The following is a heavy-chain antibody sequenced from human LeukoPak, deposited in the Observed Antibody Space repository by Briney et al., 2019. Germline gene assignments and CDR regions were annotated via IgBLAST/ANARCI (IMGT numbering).Heavy chain of an antibody. CDR3: ARNLAGDDRYYYHGMHV. Sequence: GGTLRLSCAASGFTFSDYYMSWLRQAPGKGLEWISYISSSGSTIYYADSVKRRFTISRDNAKNSLYLQMSSLRAEDTAVYFCARNLAGDDRYYYHGMHVWGQGSTVIVSS. D-gene: IGHD3-10*01. J-gene: IGHJ6*02. V-gene: IGHV3-11*01. CDR1: GFTFSDYY. CDR2: ISSSGSTI.